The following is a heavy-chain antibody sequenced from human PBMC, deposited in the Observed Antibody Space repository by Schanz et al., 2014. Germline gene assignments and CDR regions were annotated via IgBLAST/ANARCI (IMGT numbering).Heavy chain of an antibody. J-gene: IGHJ3*02. CDR2: IYSDGRT. CDR3: AKRCSSTSCSHGAFDI. D-gene: IGHD2-2*01. Sequence: EVQLVDSGGGLVQPGGSLRLSCVASGFTVSSNYMSWVRQAPGKGLEWVSVIYSDGRTYYGDSVKGRFTISRDNSKNTLYLQMNSLRDEDTAMYYCAKRCSSTSCSHGAFDIWGQGTMVTVSS. CDR1: GFTVSSNY. V-gene: IGHV3-53*01.